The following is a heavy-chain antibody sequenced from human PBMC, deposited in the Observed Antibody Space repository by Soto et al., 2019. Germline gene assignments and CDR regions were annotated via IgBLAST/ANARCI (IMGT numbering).Heavy chain of an antibody. CDR2: ISGSGGST. V-gene: IGHV3-23*01. Sequence: EVQLLESGGGLVQPGGSLRLSCAASGFTFSSYAMRWVGQAPGKGLEWVSAISGSGGSTYYADSVKGRFTISRDNSKNTQYMKMNSLGAEDTAVYYCARRGSGSYYDDWGQGTLVTVSS. D-gene: IGHD1-26*01. CDR3: ARRGSGSYYDD. CDR1: GFTFSSYA. J-gene: IGHJ4*02.